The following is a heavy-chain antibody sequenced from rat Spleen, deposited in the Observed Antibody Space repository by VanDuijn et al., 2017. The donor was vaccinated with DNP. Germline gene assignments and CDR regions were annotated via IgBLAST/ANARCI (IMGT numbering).Heavy chain of an antibody. V-gene: IGHV2-6*01. J-gene: IGHJ3*01. CDR1: GFSLTSYA. CDR2: ISGGGST. D-gene: IGHD1-12*02. CDR3: ARSQGYYYDGSYYPFAY. Sequence: QVQLKESGPGLVQPSQTLSLTCTVSGFSLTSYAVSWVRQPPGKGLEWIAAISGGGSTDYNSVLKSRLSISRDTSKSQVFLKMNSLQTEDTAMYFCARSQGYYYDGSYYPFAYWGQGTLVTVSS.